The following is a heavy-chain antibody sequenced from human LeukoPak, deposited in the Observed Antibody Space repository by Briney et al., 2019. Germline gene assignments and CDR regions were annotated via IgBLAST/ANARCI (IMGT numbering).Heavy chain of an antibody. Sequence: GGSLRLSCAASGFTFSSYWMSWVRQAPGKGLEWVANIKQEGSEKYYVDSVKGRFTISRDNAKNTLYLQMNSLRAEDTAVYYCAREDTAMVIDYWGQGTLVTVSS. V-gene: IGHV3-7*01. J-gene: IGHJ4*02. CDR2: IKQEGSEK. CDR1: GFTFSSYW. CDR3: AREDTAMVIDY. D-gene: IGHD5-18*01.